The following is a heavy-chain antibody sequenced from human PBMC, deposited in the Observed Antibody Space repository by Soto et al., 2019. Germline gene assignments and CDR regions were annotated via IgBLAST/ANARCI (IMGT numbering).Heavy chain of an antibody. CDR1: GFTVSSNY. D-gene: IGHD3-9*01. CDR3: AREGAGYDILTGRRPYGMDV. CDR2: IYSGGST. V-gene: IGHV3-53*01. Sequence: GGSLRLSCAASGFTVSSNYMSWVRQAPGKGLEWVSVIYSGGSTYYADSVKGRFTISRDNSKNTLYLQMNSLRAEDTAVYYCAREGAGYDILTGRRPYGMDVWGQGNTVTVSS. J-gene: IGHJ6*02.